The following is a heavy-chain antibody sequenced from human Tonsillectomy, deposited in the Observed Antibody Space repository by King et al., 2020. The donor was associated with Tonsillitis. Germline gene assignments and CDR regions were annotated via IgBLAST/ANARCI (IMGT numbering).Heavy chain of an antibody. J-gene: IGHJ6*02. Sequence: QLVQSGAEVKKPGSSVKVSCKASGGTFSSYAISWVRQAPGQGLEWMGGIIPIFGTANYAQKFQGRVTITADESTSTAYMELSSLRSADTAVYYCARGDRNGCSGGSCYLGVYYYGMDVWGQGTTGTVSS. CDR3: ARGDRNGCSGGSCYLGVYYYGMDV. D-gene: IGHD2-15*01. CDR1: GGTFSSYA. V-gene: IGHV1-69*01. CDR2: IIPIFGTA.